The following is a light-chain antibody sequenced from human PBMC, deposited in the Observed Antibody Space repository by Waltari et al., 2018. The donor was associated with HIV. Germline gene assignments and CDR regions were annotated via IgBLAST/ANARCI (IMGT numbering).Light chain of an antibody. CDR3: QQYHDWPT. J-gene: IGKJ1*01. Sequence: VVMTQSPAALSVSPGERATLSCRASQSVGSNVAWYHQRPGQPVRLLIHGAITRATGVPGRLSGSGSGTDFTLSIDGLQSDDFGLYYCQQYHDWPTFGQGTKVDI. V-gene: IGKV3-15*01. CDR1: QSVGSN. CDR2: GAI.